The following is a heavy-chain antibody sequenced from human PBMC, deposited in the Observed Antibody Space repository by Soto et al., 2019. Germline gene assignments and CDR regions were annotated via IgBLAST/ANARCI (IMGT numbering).Heavy chain of an antibody. V-gene: IGHV4-59*01. J-gene: IGHJ4*02. CDR3: ARRSTWGSYRYSYFDY. CDR1: GGSISSYY. CDR2: IYYSGST. Sequence: SETLSLTCTVSGGSISSYYWSWIRQPPWKGLEWIGYIYYSGSTNYNPSLKSRVTISVDTSKNQFSLKLSSVTAADTAVYYCARRSTWGSYRYSYFDYWGQGTLVTVSS. D-gene: IGHD3-16*02.